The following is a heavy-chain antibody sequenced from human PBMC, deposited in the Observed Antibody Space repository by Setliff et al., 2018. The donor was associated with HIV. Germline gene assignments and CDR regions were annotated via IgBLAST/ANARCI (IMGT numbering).Heavy chain of an antibody. CDR1: RFIFSSYA. J-gene: IGHJ4*02. Sequence: GSLRLSCAASRFIFSSYAMSWVRQAPGKGLEWVSVISGSGDSTYYADSVEGRFTISRDNSKNTLYLQMNSLRAEDTAIYYCAKDRGYYGSGSSLDYWGQGTLVTVS. D-gene: IGHD3-10*01. CDR3: AKDRGYYGSGSSLDY. V-gene: IGHV3-23*01. CDR2: ISGSGDST.